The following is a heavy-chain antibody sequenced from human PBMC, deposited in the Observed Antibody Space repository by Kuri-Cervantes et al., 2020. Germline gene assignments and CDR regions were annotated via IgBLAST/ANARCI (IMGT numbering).Heavy chain of an antibody. CDR1: SGSISSGGYY. D-gene: IGHD5-24*01. Sequence: GSLRLSCTVSSGSISSGGYYWGWIRQPPGKGLEWIGSIYYSGSTYYNPSLKSRVIISVDTSKNQFSLKLSSVTAADTAVYYCASGRDGYISYYFDYWGQGTLVTVSS. J-gene: IGHJ4*02. CDR3: ASGRDGYISYYFDY. CDR2: IYYSGST. V-gene: IGHV4-39*01.